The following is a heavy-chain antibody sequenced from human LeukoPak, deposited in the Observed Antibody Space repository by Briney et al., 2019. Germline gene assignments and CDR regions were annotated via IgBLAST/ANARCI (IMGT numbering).Heavy chain of an antibody. V-gene: IGHV4-31*03. Sequence: SETLSLTCTVSGGSISSGGYCWSWIRQHPGKGLEWIGYIYYSGSTYYNPSLKSRVTISVDTSKNQFSLKLSSVTAADTAVYYCARDNPYGDRLDYWGQGTLVTVSS. CDR3: ARDNPYGDRLDY. CDR1: GGSISSGGYC. J-gene: IGHJ4*02. D-gene: IGHD4-17*01. CDR2: IYYSGST.